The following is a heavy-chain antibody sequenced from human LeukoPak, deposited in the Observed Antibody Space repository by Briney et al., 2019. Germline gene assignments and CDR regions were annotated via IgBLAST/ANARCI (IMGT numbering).Heavy chain of an antibody. Sequence: SETLSLTCSFSGYSISSGYYWGWIRQPPGQGLEWIGNIYHSGSTYYNPSLKSRVTISVDTSKNQFSLKLSSVTAADTAVYYCAREVVVPAARNYYFDYWGQGTLVTVSS. CDR1: GYSISSGYY. D-gene: IGHD2-2*01. V-gene: IGHV4-38-2*02. CDR2: IYHSGST. J-gene: IGHJ4*02. CDR3: AREVVVPAARNYYFDY.